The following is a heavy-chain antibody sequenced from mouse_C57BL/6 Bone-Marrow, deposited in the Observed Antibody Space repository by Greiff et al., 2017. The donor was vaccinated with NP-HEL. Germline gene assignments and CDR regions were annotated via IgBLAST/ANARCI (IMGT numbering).Heavy chain of an antibody. CDR3: THSNYAWFAY. V-gene: IGHV6-6*01. Sequence: DVMLVESGGGLVQPGGSMKLSCAASGFTFSDAWMDWFRRSPGKGLAWVVEIRNKAINHAKYYAESVKGRFTISRDDSKSSVYLQMNSLRAEDTGIYYCTHSNYAWFAYWGQGTLVTVSA. CDR2: IRNKAINHAK. J-gene: IGHJ3*01. D-gene: IGHD2-5*01. CDR1: GFTFSDAW.